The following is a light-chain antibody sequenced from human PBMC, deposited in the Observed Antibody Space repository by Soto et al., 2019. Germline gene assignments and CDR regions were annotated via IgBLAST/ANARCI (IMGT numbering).Light chain of an antibody. CDR2: NVS. CDR3: QQYYSYPQT. CDR1: QSVRSF. J-gene: IGKJ1*01. Sequence: DIVMTQSPGSLSVSPGERVTLSCRASQSVRSFLGWYQQKPGQAPRLLVYNVSTTATGIPARFSGSGSGTDFTLTISCLQSEDFATYYCQQYYSYPQTFGQGTKVDIK. V-gene: IGKV3-15*01.